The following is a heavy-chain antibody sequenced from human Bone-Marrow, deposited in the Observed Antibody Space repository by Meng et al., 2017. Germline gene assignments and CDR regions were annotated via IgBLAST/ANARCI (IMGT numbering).Heavy chain of an antibody. D-gene: IGHD3-9*01. Sequence: GESLKISCAASGFTFSSYGMHWVRQAPGKGLEWVAVIWYDGSNKYYADSVKGGFTISRDNSKNTLYLQMNSLRAEDTAVYYCATDILTGPNWFDPWGQGTLVTVSS. CDR3: ATDILTGPNWFDP. CDR2: IWYDGSNK. J-gene: IGHJ5*02. CDR1: GFTFSSYG. V-gene: IGHV3-33*01.